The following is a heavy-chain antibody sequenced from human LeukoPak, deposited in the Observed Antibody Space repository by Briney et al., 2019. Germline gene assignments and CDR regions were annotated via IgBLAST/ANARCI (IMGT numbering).Heavy chain of an antibody. Sequence: HPGGSLRLSCAASGFTFSNFWMHWVRQAPGKGLVWVALIYGDGSSTTYADSVKGRFSISRDNAKNTLYLQMNSLRVEDTAVYYCARGRPHGNDYWGQGTLVTVSS. V-gene: IGHV3-74*01. CDR1: GFTFSNFW. J-gene: IGHJ4*02. CDR3: ARGRPHGNDY. CDR2: IYGDGSST. D-gene: IGHD4-23*01.